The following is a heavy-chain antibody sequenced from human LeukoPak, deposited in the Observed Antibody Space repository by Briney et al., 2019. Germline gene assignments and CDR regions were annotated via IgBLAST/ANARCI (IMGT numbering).Heavy chain of an antibody. CDR1: GFTFSSYA. Sequence: GGSLRLSCAASGFTFSSYAMSWVRQAPGKGLEWVSAISGSGGSTYYADSVKGRFTISRDNSKNTLYLQMISLRAEDTALYYCAKGDLNSGYDPFGYWGQGTLVTVSS. J-gene: IGHJ4*02. CDR2: ISGSGGST. V-gene: IGHV3-23*01. CDR3: AKGDLNSGYDPFGY. D-gene: IGHD5-12*01.